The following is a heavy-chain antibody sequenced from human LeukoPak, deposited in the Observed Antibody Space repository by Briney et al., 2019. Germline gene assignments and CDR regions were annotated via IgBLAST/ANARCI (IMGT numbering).Heavy chain of an antibody. V-gene: IGHV3-30*18. CDR1: GFTFSDSW. CDR2: ISYDGSNK. D-gene: IGHD4-17*01. Sequence: QTGGSLRLSCAVSGFTFSDSWMHWVRQAPGKGLEWVAVISYDGSNKYYADSVKGRFTISRDNSKNTLYLQMNSLRAEDTAVYYCAKDQDYGDYKGDYWGQGTLVTVSS. J-gene: IGHJ4*02. CDR3: AKDQDYGDYKGDY.